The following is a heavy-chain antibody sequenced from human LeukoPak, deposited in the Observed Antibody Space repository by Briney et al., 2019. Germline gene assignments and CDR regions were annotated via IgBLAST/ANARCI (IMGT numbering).Heavy chain of an antibody. Sequence: GGSLRLSCAASGFTVSGNYMSWVRQAPGKGLEWISVIYIGGTTYYADSVKGRFTISRDNSRNTLYLQMNSLRAEDTAVYYCARVDVDTAMVVDYWGQGTLVTVAS. V-gene: IGHV3-66*01. CDR2: IYIGGTT. CDR1: GFTVSGNY. CDR3: ARVDVDTAMVVDY. J-gene: IGHJ4*02. D-gene: IGHD5-18*01.